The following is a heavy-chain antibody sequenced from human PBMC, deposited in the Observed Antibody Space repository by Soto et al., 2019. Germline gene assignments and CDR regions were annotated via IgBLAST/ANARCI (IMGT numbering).Heavy chain of an antibody. J-gene: IGHJ4*02. CDR2: IWYDGSNK. Sequence: GGSLRLSCAASGFTFSSYGMHWVRQAPGKGLEWVAVIWYDGSNKYYADSVKGRFTISRDNSKNTLYLQMNSLRAEDTAVYYCARYGGWSNPIPFDYWGQGTLVTVSS. D-gene: IGHD6-19*01. CDR3: ARYGGWSNPIPFDY. CDR1: GFTFSSYG. V-gene: IGHV3-33*01.